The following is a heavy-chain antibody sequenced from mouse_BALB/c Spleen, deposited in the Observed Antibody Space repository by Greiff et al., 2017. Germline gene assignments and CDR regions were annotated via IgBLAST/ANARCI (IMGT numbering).Heavy chain of an antibody. V-gene: IGHV2-9*02. CDR3: ARGAMDY. J-gene: IGHJ4*01. CDR2: IWAGGST. CDR1: GFSLTSYG. Sequence: VQLQQSGPGLVAPSQSLSITCTVSGFSLTSYGVHWVRQPPGKGLEWLGVIWAGGSTNYNSALMSRLSISKDNSKSQVFLKMNSLQTDDTAMYCCARGAMDYWGQGTSVTVSS.